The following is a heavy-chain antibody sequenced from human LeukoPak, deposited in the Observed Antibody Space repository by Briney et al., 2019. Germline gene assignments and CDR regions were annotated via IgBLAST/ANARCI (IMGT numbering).Heavy chain of an antibody. CDR1: GFTFSTHA. Sequence: PGASLRLSCAASGFTFSTHAMNWVRQAPGKGMEWVSAISGSGISTYYADSVKGSFTISRDNSKNTVYLQVNSLRVEDTAVYYCAKDQFGYNKSIDCWGQGILVTVSS. CDR2: ISGSGIST. D-gene: IGHD5-24*01. V-gene: IGHV3-23*01. J-gene: IGHJ4*02. CDR3: AKDQFGYNKSIDC.